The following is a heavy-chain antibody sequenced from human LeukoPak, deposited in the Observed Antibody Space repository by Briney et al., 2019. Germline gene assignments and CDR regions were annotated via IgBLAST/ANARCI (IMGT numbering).Heavy chain of an antibody. CDR3: ARDRGPYDDLGN. CDR2: ISGSGGST. Sequence: PGGSLRLSCAASGFTFSSYAMSWVRQAPGKGLEWVSAISGSGGSTYYADSVKGRFTISRDNSKNTLYLQMNSLRAEDTAVYYCARDRGPYDDLGNWGQGTLVTVSS. D-gene: IGHD3-3*01. V-gene: IGHV3-23*01. J-gene: IGHJ4*02. CDR1: GFTFSSYA.